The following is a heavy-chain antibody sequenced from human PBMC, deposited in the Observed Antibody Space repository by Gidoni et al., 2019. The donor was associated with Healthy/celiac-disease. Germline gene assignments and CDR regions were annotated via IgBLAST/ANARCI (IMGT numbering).Heavy chain of an antibody. J-gene: IGHJ4*02. CDR1: GFTFSSYS. V-gene: IGHV3-21*01. D-gene: IGHD6-19*01. CDR2: ISSSSSYI. CDR3: ARDLQWLVSY. Sequence: EVQLVESGGGLVKPGGSLRLSCAASGFTFSSYSMNWVRQAPGKGLEWVSSISSSSSYIYYADSVKGRFTISRDNAKNALYLQMNSLRAEDTAVYYCARDLQWLVSYWGQGTLVTVSS.